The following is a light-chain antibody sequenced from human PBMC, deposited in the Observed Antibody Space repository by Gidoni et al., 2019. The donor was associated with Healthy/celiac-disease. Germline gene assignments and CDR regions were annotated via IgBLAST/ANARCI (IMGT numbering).Light chain of an antibody. CDR3: QQYGRSPRT. V-gene: IGKV3-20*01. CDR2: GAS. J-gene: IGKJ1*01. Sequence: EIVLTQSPGTLSLSPGEGVTLSCRASQSVNSDYLAWYQKKPGQAPKVLIAGASTRVTGVPDRFSGSGSGTDFTLTISRLGPEDFAVYYCQQYGRSPRTFGQGTRVEIK. CDR1: QSVNSDY.